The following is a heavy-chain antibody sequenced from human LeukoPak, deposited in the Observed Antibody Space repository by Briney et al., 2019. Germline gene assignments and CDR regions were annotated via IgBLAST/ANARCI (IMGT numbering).Heavy chain of an antibody. CDR1: GYTLTELS. CDR3: APYYYDSSGYYSFQ. Sequence: GASVKVSCKVSGYTLTELSMHWVRQAPGKGPEWMGGFDPEDGETIYAQKFQGRVTMTEDTSTDTAYMELSSLRSEDTAVYYCAPYYYDSSGYYSFQWGQGTLVTVSS. D-gene: IGHD3-22*01. J-gene: IGHJ4*02. CDR2: FDPEDGET. V-gene: IGHV1-24*01.